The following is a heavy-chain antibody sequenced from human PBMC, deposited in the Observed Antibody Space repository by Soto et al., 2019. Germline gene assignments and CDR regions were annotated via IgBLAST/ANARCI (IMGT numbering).Heavy chain of an antibody. CDR2: ISYDGSNK. CDR3: AKMDIVATISGGPVVVSYYYGMDV. V-gene: IGHV3-30*18. Sequence: QVQLVESGGGVVQPGRSLRLSCAASGFTFSSYGMHWVRQAPGKGLEWVAVISYDGSNKYYADSVKGRFTISRDNSKNTLYLQMNSLRAEDTAVYYCAKMDIVATISGGPVVVSYYYGMDVWGQGTTVTVSS. J-gene: IGHJ6*02. D-gene: IGHD5-12*01. CDR1: GFTFSSYG.